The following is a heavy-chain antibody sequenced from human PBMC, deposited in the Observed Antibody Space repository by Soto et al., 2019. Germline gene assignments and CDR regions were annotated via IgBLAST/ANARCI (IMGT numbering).Heavy chain of an antibody. Sequence: RSEPLSLTCAVYGGSFSGYYWSWLRQPPGKGLEWIGEINHSGSTNYNPSLKSRVTISVDTSKNQFSLKLSSVTAADTAVYYCATRGVVTAAGTAGIDPLGQRAVLTVSS. V-gene: IGHV4-34*01. J-gene: IGHJ5*02. CDR2: INHSGST. CDR3: ATRGVVTAAGTAGIDP. D-gene: IGHD6-13*01. CDR1: GGSFSGYY.